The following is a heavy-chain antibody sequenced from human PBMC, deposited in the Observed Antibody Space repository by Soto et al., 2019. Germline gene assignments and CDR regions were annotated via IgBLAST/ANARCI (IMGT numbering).Heavy chain of an antibody. D-gene: IGHD5-18*01. CDR2: INPNGGIT. CDR1: GYTFTHYY. J-gene: IGHJ4*02. Sequence: GASVKVSCKASGYTFTHYYIHWVRQAPGQGLEWMGIINPNGGITTYAQKFRAGFTMTRDTSTSTVYLELSSLRSEDSAVYYCATSVNSAMAFDYWGQGTRGTAPQ. V-gene: IGHV1-46*01. CDR3: ATSVNSAMAFDY.